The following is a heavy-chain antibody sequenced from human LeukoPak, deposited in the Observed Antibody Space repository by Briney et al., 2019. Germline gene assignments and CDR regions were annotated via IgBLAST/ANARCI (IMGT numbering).Heavy chain of an antibody. CDR2: IYYSGST. J-gene: IGHJ4*02. Sequence: SETLSLTCAVSGGSISSSSYYWGWIRQPPGKGLEWIGSIYYSGSTYYNPSLKSRVTISVDTSKNQFSLKLSSVTAADTAVYYCARDSSSGNDYWGQGTLVTVSS. CDR1: GGSISSSSYY. V-gene: IGHV4-39*07. CDR3: ARDSSSGNDY. D-gene: IGHD6-19*01.